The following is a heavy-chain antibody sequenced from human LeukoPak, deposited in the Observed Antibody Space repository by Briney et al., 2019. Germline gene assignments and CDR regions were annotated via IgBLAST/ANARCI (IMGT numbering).Heavy chain of an antibody. CDR3: ATWRTAKTGFDY. V-gene: IGHV4-39*01. J-gene: IGHJ4*02. CDR1: GGSISNNNYY. D-gene: IGHD1-1*01. Sequence: SEPLSLTCTVSGGSISNNNYYWAWIRQPPGKGLECIGSTYYSGSPYYNPSLKSRVTISVDTSKNQFSLRLSSVTAADTAVYYCATWRTAKTGFDYWGQGTLVTVSS. CDR2: TYYSGSP.